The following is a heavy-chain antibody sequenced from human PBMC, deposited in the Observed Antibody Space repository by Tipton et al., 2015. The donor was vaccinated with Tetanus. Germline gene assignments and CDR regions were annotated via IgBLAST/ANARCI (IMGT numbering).Heavy chain of an antibody. D-gene: IGHD3-3*01. CDR2: INYSGSS. Sequence: WVRQMPGKGLEWIGYINYSGSSYYSPSLKSRVSISVDGSNNQFSLDLNSVTAADTAVYYCARAHYDFWSSDSYYYGMDVWGQGTTVTVSS. CDR3: ARAHYDFWSSDSYYYGMDV. V-gene: IGHV4-30-2*01. J-gene: IGHJ6*02.